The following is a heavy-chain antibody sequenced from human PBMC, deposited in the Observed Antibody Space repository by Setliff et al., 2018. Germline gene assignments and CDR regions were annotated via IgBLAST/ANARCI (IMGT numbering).Heavy chain of an antibody. CDR3: ARAPPRLYYYSSGYYGY. D-gene: IGHD3-22*01. CDR1: GGSFTNYY. J-gene: IGHJ4*02. Sequence: PSETLSLTCAVYGGSFTNYYWSWIRPPPGKGLEWIGEINHSGSTNYNPSLKSRVTISLDMSKNQFSLKMNSVTAADTAVYYCARAPPRLYYYSSGYYGYWGQGMLVTVSS. CDR2: INHSGST. V-gene: IGHV4-34*01.